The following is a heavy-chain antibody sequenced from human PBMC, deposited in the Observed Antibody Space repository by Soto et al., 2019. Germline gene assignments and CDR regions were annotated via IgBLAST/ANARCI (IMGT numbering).Heavy chain of an antibody. V-gene: IGHV4-59*08. J-gene: IGHJ5*02. CDR3: ARGRHWFGP. CDR2: ISDRGDI. Sequence: SETLSLTCTVSGISITSSYWNWFRQSPGKGLEWIGQISDRGDINYNPPLESRVAISTDTSKNQVSLTLTAVNAADTAAYFCARGRHWFGPCAQGTLVTGSS. CDR1: GISITSSY.